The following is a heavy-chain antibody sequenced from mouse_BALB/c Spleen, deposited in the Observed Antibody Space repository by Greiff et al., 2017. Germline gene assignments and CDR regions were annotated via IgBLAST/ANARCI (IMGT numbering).Heavy chain of an antibody. D-gene: IGHD2-10*02. CDR1: GYSFTGYF. CDR3: ARSELGYGNYDEGFDD. J-gene: IGHJ2*01. CDR2: INPYNGDT. V-gene: IGHV1-20*02. Sequence: VQLKQSGPELVKPGASVKISCKASGYSFTGYFMNWVMQSHGKSLEWIGRINPYNGDTFYNQKFKGKATLTVDKSSSTAHMELRSLASEDSAVYYCARSELGYGNYDEGFDDWGQGTTLTVSS.